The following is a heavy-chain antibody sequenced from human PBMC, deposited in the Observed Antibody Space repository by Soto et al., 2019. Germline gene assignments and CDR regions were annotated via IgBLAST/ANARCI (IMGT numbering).Heavy chain of an antibody. CDR2: VSFDGSNK. D-gene: IGHD6-13*01. CDR3: ARDKPGITTAGGERIDH. Sequence: QVQLVESGGGVVQPGRSLRLSCAASGFTFSTHAMHWVRQAPGKGLECVSIVSFDGSNKYYADSVKGRFTISRDNSKNTLYLQMSGLTPEDTAVYYCARDKPGITTAGGERIDHWGQGTLVTVSS. J-gene: IGHJ4*02. V-gene: IGHV3-30-3*01. CDR1: GFTFSTHA.